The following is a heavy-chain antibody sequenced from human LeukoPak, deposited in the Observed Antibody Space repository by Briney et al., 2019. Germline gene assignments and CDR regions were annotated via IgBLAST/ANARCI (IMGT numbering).Heavy chain of an antibody. J-gene: IGHJ2*01. CDR2: ISAYNGNT. D-gene: IGHD3-16*01. Sequence: GASVKVSCKASGYTFTSYGISWVRQAPVQGLEWMGWISAYNGNTNYAQKLQGRVTMTTDTSTSTAYMELRSLRSDDTGVYYCARVSPRFVWYFDLWGRCTLVTVSS. CDR1: GYTFTSYG. V-gene: IGHV1-18*01. CDR3: ARVSPRFVWYFDL.